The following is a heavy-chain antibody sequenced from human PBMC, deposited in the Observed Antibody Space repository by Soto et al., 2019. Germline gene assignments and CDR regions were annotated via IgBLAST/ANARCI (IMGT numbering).Heavy chain of an antibody. J-gene: IGHJ6*03. V-gene: IGHV3-11*01. CDR1: GFTFSDYY. Sequence: GGSLRLSCAASGFTFSDYYMSWIRQAPGKGLEWVSYISSSGSTIYYADSVKGRFTISRDNAKNSLYLQMNSLRAEDTAVYYCATYSSSSYYYYYMDVWGKGTTVTVSS. D-gene: IGHD6-6*01. CDR3: ATYSSSSYYYYYMDV. CDR2: ISSSGSTI.